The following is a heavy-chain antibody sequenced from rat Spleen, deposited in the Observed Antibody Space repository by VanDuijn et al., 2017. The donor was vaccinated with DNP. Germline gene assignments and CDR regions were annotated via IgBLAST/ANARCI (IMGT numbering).Heavy chain of an antibody. J-gene: IGHJ2*01. Sequence: VQLKESGPGLVQPSQTLSLTCTVSGFSLTSNNVHWVRQAPTKGLEWVAYINHDGSRTYYRDSVKGRFTISRDNAKSTLYLQMDSLRSEDTATYYCTTLNYYASLSGYFDYWGQGVMVTVSS. CDR2: INHDGSRT. D-gene: IGHD1-12*01. CDR3: TTLNYYASLSGYFDY. CDR1: GFSLTSNN. V-gene: IGHV5S10*01.